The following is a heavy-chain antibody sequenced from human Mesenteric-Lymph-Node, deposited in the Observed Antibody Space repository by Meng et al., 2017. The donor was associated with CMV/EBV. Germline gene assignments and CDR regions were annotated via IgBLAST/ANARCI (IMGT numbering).Heavy chain of an antibody. CDR2: INTNTGNP. J-gene: IGHJ4*02. D-gene: IGHD5-12*01. Sequence: SGYTFTSYAMNWVRQAPGQGLEWMGWINTNTGNPTYAQGFTGQFVFSLDTSVSTAYLQISSLKAEDTAVYYCARQRGYSGYDPYFDYWGQGTLVTVSS. CDR3: ARQRGYSGYDPYFDY. V-gene: IGHV7-4-1*02. CDR1: GYTFTSYA.